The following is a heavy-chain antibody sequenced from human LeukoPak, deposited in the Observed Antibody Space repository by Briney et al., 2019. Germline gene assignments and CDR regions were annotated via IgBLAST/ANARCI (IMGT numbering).Heavy chain of an antibody. D-gene: IGHD1-26*01. J-gene: IGHJ4*02. Sequence: GGSLRLSCAASGFTFSSYVMHWVRQAPGKGLEWVAIISYDGSNEYYADSVKGRFTISRDNSKNTLYLQMNSLRAEDTAVYYCARDKIVGATLFDYWGQGTLVTVSS. V-gene: IGHV3-30*04. CDR1: GFTFSSYV. CDR2: ISYDGSNE. CDR3: ARDKIVGATLFDY.